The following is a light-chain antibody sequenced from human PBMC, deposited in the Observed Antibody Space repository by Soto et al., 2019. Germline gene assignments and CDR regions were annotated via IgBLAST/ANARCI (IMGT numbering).Light chain of an antibody. J-gene: IGKJ1*01. CDR1: QSIKAW. CDR3: QQCYTYWT. Sequence: DIQMTQSPSTLSASVGDRVTIXXRASQSIKAWLAWYQQKPGKAPKLLIYKASTLESGVPSRFSGSGSGTEFSLTISSLQPDDFATYYCQQCYTYWTFGQGTKVDIK. V-gene: IGKV1-5*03. CDR2: KAS.